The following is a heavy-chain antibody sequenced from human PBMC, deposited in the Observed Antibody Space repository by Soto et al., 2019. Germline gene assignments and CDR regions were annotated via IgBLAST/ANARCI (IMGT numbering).Heavy chain of an antibody. J-gene: IGHJ4*02. V-gene: IGHV3-23*01. CDR1: GFTFSSYA. CDR2: ISGSDDST. Sequence: EVQLLESGGGLVQPGESLRLSCAASGFTFSSYAMSWVRQAPGKGLEWVSVISGSDDSTYYADSVKGRFTISRDNSKNSLYLQMNSLRAEDKAVYYCANRSSSSPFDFWCQGSMGSVSS. CDR3: ANRSSSSPFDF. D-gene: IGHD6-6*01.